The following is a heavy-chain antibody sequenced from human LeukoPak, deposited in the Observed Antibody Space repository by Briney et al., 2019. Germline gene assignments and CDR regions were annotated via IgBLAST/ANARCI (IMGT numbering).Heavy chain of an antibody. CDR3: AGEVGYSYGPIDY. CDR2: IIPIFGTA. Sequence: SVKVSCKASGGTFSSYGISWVRQAPGQGLEWMGGIIPIFGTANYAQKFQGRVTITADESTSTAYMELSSLRSEDTAVYYCAGEVGYSYGPIDYWGQGTLVTVSS. CDR1: GGTFSSYG. V-gene: IGHV1-69*13. D-gene: IGHD5-18*01. J-gene: IGHJ4*02.